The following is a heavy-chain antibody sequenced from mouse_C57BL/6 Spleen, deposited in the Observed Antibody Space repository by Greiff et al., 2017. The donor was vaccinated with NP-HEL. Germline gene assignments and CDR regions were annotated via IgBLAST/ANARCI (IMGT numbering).Heavy chain of an antibody. D-gene: IGHD1-1*01. Sequence: DVKLVESGGGLVKPGGSLKLSCAASGFTFSSYTMSWVRQTPEKRLEWVATISGGGGNTYYPDSVKGRFTISRDNAKNTLYLQMSSLRSEDTALYYCARGDYYYGSRSYAMDYWGQGTSVTVSS. V-gene: IGHV5-9*01. CDR2: ISGGGGNT. J-gene: IGHJ4*01. CDR3: ARGDYYYGSRSYAMDY. CDR1: GFTFSSYT.